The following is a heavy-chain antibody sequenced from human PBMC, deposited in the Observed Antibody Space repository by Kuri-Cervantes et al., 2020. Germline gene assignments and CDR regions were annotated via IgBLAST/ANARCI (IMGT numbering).Heavy chain of an antibody. CDR2: IYYSGST. CDR1: GGSISSSSCY. J-gene: IGHJ5*02. V-gene: IGHV4-39*02. Sequence: SETLSLTCTVSGGSISSSSCYWGWIRQPPGKGLEWIGSIYYSGSTYYNPSLKSRVTISVDKSKNQFSLKLSSVTAADTAVYYCATDSSGYYYAGSWFDPWGQGTLVTVSS. D-gene: IGHD3-22*01. CDR3: ATDSSGYYYAGSWFDP.